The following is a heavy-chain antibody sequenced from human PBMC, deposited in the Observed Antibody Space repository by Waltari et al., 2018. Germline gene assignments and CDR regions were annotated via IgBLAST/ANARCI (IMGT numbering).Heavy chain of an antibody. CDR3: ARQLRFVDWIPRYFDS. Sequence: QIELQESGPRLVKPSETPYLTCNVSGESIRGTLTYSAWHRQPPGKDLQWIGSIYYSGTTYYNPSLKGRFAISVDTSRNQFALNVNSVTAADTGIYYCARQLRFVDWIPRYFDSWGRGTLATVSS. CDR2: IYYSGTT. D-gene: IGHD3-3*01. J-gene: IGHJ4*02. V-gene: IGHV4-39*05. CDR1: GESIRGTLTY.